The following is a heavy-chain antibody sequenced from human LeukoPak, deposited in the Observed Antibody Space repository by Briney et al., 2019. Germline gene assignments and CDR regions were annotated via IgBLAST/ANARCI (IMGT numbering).Heavy chain of an antibody. Sequence: RGSLRLSCAASGFTFTGYAMTWGPQAPREGLEWGSAISGSGGGTYYADSVKGRFTISRDNSKNTLYLQMNSLRAEDTAVYYCAKDLRFGDSPGNRFDYWGQGTLVTVSS. J-gene: IGHJ4*02. CDR1: GFTFTGYA. V-gene: IGHV3-23*01. D-gene: IGHD3-10*01. CDR2: ISGSGGGT. CDR3: AKDLRFGDSPGNRFDY.